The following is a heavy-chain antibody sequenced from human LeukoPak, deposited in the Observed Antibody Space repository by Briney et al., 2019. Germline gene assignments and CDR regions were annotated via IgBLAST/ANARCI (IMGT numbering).Heavy chain of an antibody. D-gene: IGHD3-3*01. Sequence: GGSLRLSCAASGFTFSSYWMHWVRQAPGKGLVWVSRINSDGSSTSYADSVKGRFTISRDNAKNTLYLQMNSLRAEDTAVYYCARAPYYDFWSCYGWFDPWGQGTLVTVSS. V-gene: IGHV3-74*01. J-gene: IGHJ5*02. CDR1: GFTFSSYW. CDR3: ARAPYYDFWSCYGWFDP. CDR2: INSDGSST.